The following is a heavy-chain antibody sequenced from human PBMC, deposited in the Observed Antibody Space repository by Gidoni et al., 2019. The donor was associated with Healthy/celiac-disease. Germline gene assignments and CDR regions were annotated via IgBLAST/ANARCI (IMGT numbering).Heavy chain of an antibody. CDR2: IIPIFGTA. Sequence: QVQLVQSGAEVKKPGSSVKVSCTASGGTFSSYAISWVRQAPGQGLEWMGGIIPIFGTANYAQKFQGRVTITADKSTSTAYMELSSLRSEDTAVYYCARGEPNSSSSPLYYYGMDVWGQGTTVTVSS. J-gene: IGHJ6*02. D-gene: IGHD6-6*01. CDR3: ARGEPNSSSSPLYYYGMDV. V-gene: IGHV1-69*06. CDR1: GGTFSSYA.